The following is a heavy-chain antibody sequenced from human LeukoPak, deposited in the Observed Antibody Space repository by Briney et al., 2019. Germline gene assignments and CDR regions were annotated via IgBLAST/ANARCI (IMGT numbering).Heavy chain of an antibody. CDR2: IYYSGNT. CDR3: ARDAEFYYGSGSYSSGIDV. V-gene: IGHV4-31*03. Sequence: SETLSLTCTVSGGSISSVGYYWSWIRQHPGKGLEWIGYIYYSGNTYYNPSLKSRVPISVDKSKSTFSLKLSSVTAADTAVYYCARDAEFYYGSGSYSSGIDVWGQGTTVTVSS. D-gene: IGHD3-10*01. CDR1: GGSISSVGYY. J-gene: IGHJ6*02.